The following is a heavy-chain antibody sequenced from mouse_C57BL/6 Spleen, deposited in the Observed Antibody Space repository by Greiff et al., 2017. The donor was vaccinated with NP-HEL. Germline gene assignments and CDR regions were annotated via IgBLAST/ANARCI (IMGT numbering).Heavy chain of an antibody. CDR3: ARRDYDGGYYYAMDY. Sequence: EVQGVESGGGLVKPGGSLKLSCAASGFTFSDYGMHWVRQAPEKGLEWVAYISSGSSTIYYADTVKGRFTISRDNAKNTLLLQMTSLRSEDTAMYYCARRDYDGGYYYAMDYWGQGTSVTVSS. D-gene: IGHD2-4*01. V-gene: IGHV5-17*01. J-gene: IGHJ4*01. CDR1: GFTFSDYG. CDR2: ISSGSSTI.